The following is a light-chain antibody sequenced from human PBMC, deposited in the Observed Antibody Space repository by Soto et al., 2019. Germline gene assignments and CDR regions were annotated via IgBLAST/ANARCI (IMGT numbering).Light chain of an antibody. J-gene: IGLJ3*02. CDR1: SSNIGSNT. V-gene: IGLV1-44*01. CDR3: AAWDDSVNGWV. CDR2: SNN. Sequence: QSVLTQPPSASGTPGQRVTISCSGSSSNIGSNTVNWYQQLPGTAPKLLIYSNNHRPSGVPDRFSRSKSGTSASLAISGLQSEDKADYYCAAWDDSVNGWVFGGGTKVTVL.